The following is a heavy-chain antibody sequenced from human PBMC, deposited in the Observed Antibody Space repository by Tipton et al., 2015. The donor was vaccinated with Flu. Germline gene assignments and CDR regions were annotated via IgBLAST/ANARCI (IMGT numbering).Heavy chain of an antibody. CDR1: GGSISSGSYY. Sequence: TLSLTCTVSGGSISSGSYYWSWIRQPAGKGPEWIGRIYTSGSTNYNPSLKSRVTISVDTSKNQFSLKLSSVTAADTAVYYCARGRAVAGFRGFDYWGQGTLVTVSS. CDR3: ARGRAVAGFRGFDY. D-gene: IGHD6-19*01. CDR2: IYTSGST. V-gene: IGHV4-61*02. J-gene: IGHJ4*02.